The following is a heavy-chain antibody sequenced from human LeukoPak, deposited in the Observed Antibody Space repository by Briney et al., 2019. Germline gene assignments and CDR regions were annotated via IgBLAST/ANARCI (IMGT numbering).Heavy chain of an antibody. CDR3: ARDFTVNDAFDI. Sequence: GGSLRLSCAASGFTFSSYSMNWVRQAPGKGLEWVSSISSSSGYIYYADSVKGRFTISRDNAKNSLYLQMNSLRAEDTAVYYCARDFTVNDAFDIWGQGTMVTVSS. V-gene: IGHV3-21*01. CDR2: ISSSSGYI. J-gene: IGHJ3*02. D-gene: IGHD4-17*01. CDR1: GFTFSSYS.